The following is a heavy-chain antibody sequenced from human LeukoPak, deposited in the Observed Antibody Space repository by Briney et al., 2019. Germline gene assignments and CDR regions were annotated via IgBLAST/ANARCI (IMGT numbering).Heavy chain of an antibody. CDR3: ARDNYDFWSGELDY. J-gene: IGHJ4*02. Sequence: GGSLRLSCAASGFTFSTFSMNWVRQAPGKGLEWVSSISSSSSYIYYADSVKGRFAISRDNAKNSLYLQMTSLRAEDTAVYYCARDNYDFWSGELDYWGQGTLVTVSS. CDR2: ISSSSSYI. CDR1: GFTFSTFS. V-gene: IGHV3-21*01. D-gene: IGHD3-3*01.